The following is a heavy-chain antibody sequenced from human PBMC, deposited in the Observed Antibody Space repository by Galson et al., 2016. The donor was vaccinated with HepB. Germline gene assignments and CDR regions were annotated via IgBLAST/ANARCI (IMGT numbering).Heavy chain of an antibody. Sequence: SCKASGYTFTSYYMHWVRQAPGQGLEWMGIIKPSGAGTTYAQKFQGRVTMTMDTSTSTVYMELSSLRSEDTAVYYCARGSGGRWGYSKGRFGEQLEASGIWGQGTMVSVSS. V-gene: IGHV1-46*01. D-gene: IGHD3-10*01. CDR2: IKPSGAGT. CDR1: GYTFTSYY. J-gene: IGHJ3*02. CDR3: ARGSGGRWGYSKGRFGEQLEASGI.